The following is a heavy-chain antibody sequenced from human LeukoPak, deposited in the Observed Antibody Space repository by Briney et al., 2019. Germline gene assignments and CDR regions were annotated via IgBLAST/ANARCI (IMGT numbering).Heavy chain of an antibody. D-gene: IGHD2-15*01. CDR2: IIPIFGTA. CDR1: GGTFSSYA. J-gene: IGHJ4*02. CDR3: ARLYCSGGSCYDY. Sequence: SVKVSCKASGGTFSSYAISWVRQALGQGLEWMGGIIPIFGTANYAQKFQGRVTITTDESTSTAYMELSSLRSEDTAVYYCARLYCSGGSCYDYWGQGTLVTVSS. V-gene: IGHV1-69*05.